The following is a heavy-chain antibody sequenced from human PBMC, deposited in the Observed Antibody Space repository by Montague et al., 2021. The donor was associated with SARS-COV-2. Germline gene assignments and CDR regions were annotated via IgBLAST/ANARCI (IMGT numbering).Heavy chain of an antibody. D-gene: IGHD1-26*01. J-gene: IGHJ4*02. CDR1: GGSISSPDYY. V-gene: IGHV4-39*01. Sequence: SETLSLTCTVSGGSISSPDYYWGWLRQSPGKGLEWIGSISYTGRTYYNPSLRSRVSSSMDTSKYHFSLSLVTVTVADTAVYFCARQLPSDCATIQCYPYSFDGRGQGALVTVSS. CDR3: ARQLPSDCATIQCYPYSFDG. CDR2: ISYTGRT.